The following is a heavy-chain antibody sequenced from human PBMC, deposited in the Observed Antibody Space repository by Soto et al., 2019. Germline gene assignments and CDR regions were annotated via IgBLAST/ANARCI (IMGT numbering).Heavy chain of an antibody. CDR2: INANSGNT. J-gene: IGHJ6*02. CDR3: ARVADYYYDSSGPGGMDV. CDR1: GYTFTSYA. Sequence: ASVKVSCKASGYTFTSYAMHWVRQAPGQRLEWMGWINANSGNTNYAQKFQGRVTMTRNTSISTAYMELSSLRSEDTAVYYCARVADYYYDSSGPGGMDVWGQGTTVTVSS. V-gene: IGHV1-3*01. D-gene: IGHD3-22*01.